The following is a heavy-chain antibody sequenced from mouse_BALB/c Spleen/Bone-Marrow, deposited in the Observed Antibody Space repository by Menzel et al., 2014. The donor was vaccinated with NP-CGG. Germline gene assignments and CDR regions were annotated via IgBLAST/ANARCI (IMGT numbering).Heavy chain of an antibody. V-gene: IGHV1S126*01. Sequence: VNLVESGPQLVRPGASVKISCKASGYSFTSYWMHWVKQRPGQGLEWIGMIDPSDSETRLNQKFKDKATLTVDKSSSTAYMQLSSPTSEDSAVYYCAGPSDGNPFAYWGQGTLVTVSA. CDR1: GYSFTSYW. J-gene: IGHJ3*01. D-gene: IGHD2-1*01. CDR3: AGPSDGNPFAY. CDR2: IDPSDSET.